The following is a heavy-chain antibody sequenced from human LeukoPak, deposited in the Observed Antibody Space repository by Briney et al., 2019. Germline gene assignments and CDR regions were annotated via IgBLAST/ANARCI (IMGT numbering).Heavy chain of an antibody. CDR1: GFTFSRYA. J-gene: IGHJ4*02. CDR3: AKVSWANYFDY. V-gene: IGHV3-23*01. Sequence: GGSLRLSCAASGFTFSRYAMSWVRQAPGKGLEWVSAISGSGGSTYYADSVKGRFTISRDNSKNTLYLQMNSLRAEDTAIYYCAKVSWANYFDYWGQGTLVTVSS. D-gene: IGHD6-13*01. CDR2: ISGSGGST.